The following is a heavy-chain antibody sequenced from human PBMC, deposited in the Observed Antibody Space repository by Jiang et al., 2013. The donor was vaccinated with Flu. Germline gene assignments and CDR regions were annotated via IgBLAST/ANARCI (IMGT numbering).Heavy chain of an antibody. CDR1: GFTFSSYA. J-gene: IGHJ4*02. CDR3: AKSYYDFWSGCQY. CDR2: ISDSGDST. D-gene: IGHD3-3*01. V-gene: IGHV3-23*01. Sequence: GGLVQPGGSLRLSCAASGFTFSSYAMTWVRQAPGKGLEWVSVISDSGDSTYYADSVKGRFTISRDNSKNTLYLQLNSLRAEDTAVYYCAKSYYDFWSGCQYWGQGTLVTVSS.